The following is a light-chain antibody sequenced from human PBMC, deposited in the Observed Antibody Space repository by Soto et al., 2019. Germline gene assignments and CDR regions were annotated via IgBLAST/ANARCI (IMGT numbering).Light chain of an antibody. CDR1: QSVSSY. CDR2: DAS. Sequence: EIVLTQSPATLSLSPGERATLSCRASQSVSSYLAWYQQKPGQAPRLLIYDASNRATGIPARFSGSGSGTDFTLTIRSLEPEDFAVYYCQQRSNSWTFDQGTKVEIK. CDR3: QQRSNSWT. J-gene: IGKJ1*01. V-gene: IGKV3-11*01.